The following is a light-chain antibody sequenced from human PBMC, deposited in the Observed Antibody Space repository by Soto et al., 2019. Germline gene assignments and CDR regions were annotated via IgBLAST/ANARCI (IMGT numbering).Light chain of an antibody. Sequence: QSALTQPPAASGSPGQSVTISCTGTSSDVGGYNYVSWYQQYPGRAPKLMIYEVTKRPSGVPDRVSGSKSGNTASLTVSGLQAEDEADYYCSSYAASSNCYFVFGRGTKVTVL. V-gene: IGLV2-8*01. CDR1: SSDVGGYNY. CDR3: SSYAASSNCYFV. CDR2: EVT. J-gene: IGLJ3*02.